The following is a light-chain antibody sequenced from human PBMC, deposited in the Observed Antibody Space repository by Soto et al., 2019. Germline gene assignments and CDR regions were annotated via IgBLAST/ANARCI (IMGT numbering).Light chain of an antibody. V-gene: IGKV3-20*01. CDR2: GAS. J-gene: IGKJ5*01. CDR3: QQYDNSQIT. Sequence: DIVLTQSPGILSLSPGERATLSCRASQSITSNYLAWYQQKPGQAPRLLIYGASSRATGIPDRFSGSGSGTDFTLTISRLEPEDFAVYYCQQYDNSQITFGQGTRLEIK. CDR1: QSITSNY.